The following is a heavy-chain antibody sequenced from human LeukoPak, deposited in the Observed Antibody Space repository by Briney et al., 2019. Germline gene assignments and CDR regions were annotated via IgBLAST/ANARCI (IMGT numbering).Heavy chain of an antibody. D-gene: IGHD3-16*01. V-gene: IGHV1-2*02. CDR3: ATDNYGTLDY. Sequence: ASVKVSFKASGYTFTDYYIHWVRRAPGQGLEWMGWIDPRSGGTKCTQKFQGRVTMTRDTSISTVYLDLSGLTFDDTAVYYCATDNYGTLDYWGQGTLVTVSS. CDR2: IDPRSGGT. J-gene: IGHJ4*02. CDR1: GYTFTDYY.